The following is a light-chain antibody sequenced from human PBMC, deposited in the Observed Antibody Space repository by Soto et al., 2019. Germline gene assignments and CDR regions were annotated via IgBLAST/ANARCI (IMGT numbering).Light chain of an antibody. CDR1: QDITSY. V-gene: IGKV1-5*03. CDR3: QHYNSYSEA. J-gene: IGKJ1*01. Sequence: GDRVTITCQASQDITSYLNWYQQKPGKAPKLLIYKASTLKSGVPSRFSGSGSGTEFTLTISSLQPDDFATYYCQHYNSYSEAFGQGTKVELK. CDR2: KAS.